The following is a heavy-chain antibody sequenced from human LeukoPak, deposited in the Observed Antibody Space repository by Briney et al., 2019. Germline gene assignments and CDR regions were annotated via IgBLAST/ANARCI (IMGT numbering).Heavy chain of an antibody. J-gene: IGHJ4*02. D-gene: IGHD2-2*01. CDR1: GFTFSSYW. CDR3: AKVEELIVVVPAAMDY. V-gene: IGHV3-7*03. CDR2: IKQDGSEK. Sequence: PGGSLRLSCAASGFTFSSYWMSWVRQAPGKGLEWVASIKQDGSEKYYVDSVKGRFTISRDNAKNSLYLQMNSLRAEDTAVYYCAKVEELIVVVPAAMDYWGQGTLVTVSS.